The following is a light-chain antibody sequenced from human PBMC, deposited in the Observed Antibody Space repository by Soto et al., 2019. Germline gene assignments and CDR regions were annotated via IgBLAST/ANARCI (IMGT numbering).Light chain of an antibody. J-gene: IGKJ4*01. CDR2: AAS. Sequence: DIQMTQSPSSLSASVGDRVTITCRASQSISNYLNWYQQKPGKAPKVLIYAASTLQSGVPSRFSGSGSGTDFTLTISSLQPEDFATYYCQQSYRTPLTFGGGTNVEIK. V-gene: IGKV1-39*01. CDR3: QQSYRTPLT. CDR1: QSISNY.